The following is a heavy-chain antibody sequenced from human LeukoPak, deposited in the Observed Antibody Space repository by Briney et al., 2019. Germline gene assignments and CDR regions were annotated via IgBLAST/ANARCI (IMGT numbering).Heavy chain of an antibody. CDR2: INHSGST. D-gene: IGHD4-17*01. CDR1: GGSFSGYY. CDR3: ARLYGDYYFDY. V-gene: IGHV4-34*01. Sequence: SETLSLTCAVYGGSFSGYYWSWIRQPPGKGLEWIGEINHSGSTNYNPSLKSRVTISVDTSKNQFSLKLSSVTAADTAVYYCARLYGDYYFDYWGQGTLVTVSS. J-gene: IGHJ4*02.